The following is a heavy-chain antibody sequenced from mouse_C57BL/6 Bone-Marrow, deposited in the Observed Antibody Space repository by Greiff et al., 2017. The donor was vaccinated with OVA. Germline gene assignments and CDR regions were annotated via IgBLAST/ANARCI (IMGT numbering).Heavy chain of an antibody. J-gene: IGHJ4*01. CDR2: ISYDGSN. Sequence: ESGPGLVKPSQSLSLTCSVTGYSITSGYYWNWIRQFPGNKLEWMGYISYDGSNNYNPSLKNRISITRDTSKNQFFLKLNSVTTEDTATYYCARYYGSSYDYAMDYWGQGTSVTVSS. CDR1: GYSITSGYY. V-gene: IGHV3-6*01. CDR3: ARYYGSSYDYAMDY. D-gene: IGHD1-1*01.